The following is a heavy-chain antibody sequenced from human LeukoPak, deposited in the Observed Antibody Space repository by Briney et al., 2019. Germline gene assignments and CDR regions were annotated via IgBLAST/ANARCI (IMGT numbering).Heavy chain of an antibody. CDR3: AADATFGSGRFVS. J-gene: IGHJ4*02. D-gene: IGHD3-10*01. CDR2: IYYAGST. CDR1: GTSVNTSY. V-gene: IGHV4-59*02. Sequence: SETLSLTYAVSGTSVNTSYWSWLRQSPGKGQDWIGYIYYAGSTSYNPSLKSRVTFSLDTSRNQFSLTLTSVSAADTALYYRAADATFGSGRFVSWGQGTLVTVSS.